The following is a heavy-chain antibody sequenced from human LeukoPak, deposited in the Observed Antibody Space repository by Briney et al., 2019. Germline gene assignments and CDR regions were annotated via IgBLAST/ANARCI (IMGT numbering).Heavy chain of an antibody. J-gene: IGHJ4*02. Sequence: SETLSLTCAVSGGSISSYYWSWIRQPPGKGLGWIGYIYYSGSTNYNPSLKSRVTISVDTSKNQFSLKLSSVTAADTAVYYCARDGSGWSSSFDYWGQGTLVTVSS. D-gene: IGHD6-19*01. CDR3: ARDGSGWSSSFDY. V-gene: IGHV4-59*12. CDR2: IYYSGST. CDR1: GGSISSYY.